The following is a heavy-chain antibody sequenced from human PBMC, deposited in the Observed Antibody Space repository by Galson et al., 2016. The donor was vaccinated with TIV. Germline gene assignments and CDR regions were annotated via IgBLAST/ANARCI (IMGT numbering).Heavy chain of an antibody. Sequence: SVKVSCKASGGSFSTHTFNWVRQAPGQGLEWMGGIVPLFRTTNYAQKFQGRVTFTADESSSTAYMEVSRLTSDDTAVYYGAKDRNTALDTSYYYYGMDVWGQGTTVTVSS. V-gene: IGHV1-69*13. J-gene: IGHJ6*02. CDR3: AKDRNTALDTSYYYYGMDV. CDR2: IVPLFRTT. CDR1: GGSFSTHT. D-gene: IGHD5-18*01.